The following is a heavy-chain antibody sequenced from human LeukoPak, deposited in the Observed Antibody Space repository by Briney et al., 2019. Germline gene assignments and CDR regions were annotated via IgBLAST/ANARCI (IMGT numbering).Heavy chain of an antibody. V-gene: IGHV3-73*01. D-gene: IGHD2/OR15-2a*01. CDR1: GFTFSGSA. CDR3: ASYLTSIPSGMDV. Sequence: GGSLRLSCAASGFTFSGSAIHWVRQSSGKGLEWVGQIDKKDKGYATATAYAASVKGRFTISRDDSINTAYLQMNSLRAEDTAVYYCASYLTSIPSGMDVWGQGTTVTVSS. CDR2: IDKKDKGYATAT. J-gene: IGHJ6*02.